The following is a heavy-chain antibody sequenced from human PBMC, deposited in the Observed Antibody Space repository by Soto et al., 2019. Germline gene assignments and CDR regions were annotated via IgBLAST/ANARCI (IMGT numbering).Heavy chain of an antibody. CDR2: IYYSGST. CDR3: ARGFDIVGASPFDY. CDR1: GGSISSYY. D-gene: IGHD1-26*01. J-gene: IGHJ4*02. Sequence: SETLSLTCTVSGGSISSYYWSWIRQPPGKGLEWIGYIYYSGSTNYNPSLKSRVTISVDTSKNQFSLKLSSVTAADTAVYYCARGFDIVGASPFDYWGQGTLVTVSS. V-gene: IGHV4-59*01.